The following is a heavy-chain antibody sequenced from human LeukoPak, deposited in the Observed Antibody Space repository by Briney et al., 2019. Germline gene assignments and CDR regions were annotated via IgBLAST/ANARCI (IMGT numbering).Heavy chain of an antibody. CDR1: GFTFSGSA. J-gene: IGHJ6*03. CDR2: IRSKANSYPP. CDR3: TNPDLYSSGWYFSYYYYMDV. D-gene: IGHD6-19*01. Sequence: GGSLKLSCAASGFTFSGSAMHWVRKASGKGPKGFGRIRSKANSYPPAYVASVKGRFTIPRDDSKNTANLQMNSLKTEERAVYYCTNPDLYSSGWYFSYYYYMDVWGKGTTVTVSS. V-gene: IGHV3-73*01.